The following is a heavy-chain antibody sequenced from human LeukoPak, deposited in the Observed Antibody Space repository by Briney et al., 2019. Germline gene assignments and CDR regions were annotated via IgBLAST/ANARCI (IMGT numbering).Heavy chain of an antibody. CDR2: INHSGST. D-gene: IGHD2-15*01. V-gene: IGHV4-34*01. CDR3: ASSNCSGGSCYFFDY. J-gene: IGHJ4*02. Sequence: PSETLSLTCAVYGGSFSGYYWSWIRQPPGKGLEWIGEINHSGSTNYNPSLKSRVTISVDTSKNQFSLKLSSVTAADTAVYYCASSNCSGGSCYFFDYWGQGTLVTVSS. CDR1: GGSFSGYY.